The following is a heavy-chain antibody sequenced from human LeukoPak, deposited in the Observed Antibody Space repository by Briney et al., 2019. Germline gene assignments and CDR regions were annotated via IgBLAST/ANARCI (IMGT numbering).Heavy chain of an antibody. V-gene: IGHV3-23*01. D-gene: IGHD1-7*01. CDR1: GFTFSSYA. CDR3: AKWYNWNYAGMDV. CDR2: ISGSGGST. Sequence: GGSLRLSCTASGFTFSSYAMSWVREAPGKGLEWVSAISGSGGSTYYADSVKGRFTISRDNSKNTLYLQMNSLRAEDTAVYYCAKWYNWNYAGMDVWGQGTTVTVSS. J-gene: IGHJ6*02.